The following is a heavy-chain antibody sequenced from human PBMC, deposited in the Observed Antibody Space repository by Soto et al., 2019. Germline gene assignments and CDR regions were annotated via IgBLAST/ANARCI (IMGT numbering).Heavy chain of an antibody. Sequence: GGSLRLSCAASGFTFDTSTLSWVRQTPGKGLEWLSSLSGSSDRTYYADSVKGRFTISRDNSKNTLYLQMSSLRAEDTAVYYCAKYKVGATSNFDYWGQGTLVTVSS. J-gene: IGHJ4*02. V-gene: IGHV3-23*01. D-gene: IGHD1-26*01. CDR2: LSGSSDRT. CDR1: GFTFDTST. CDR3: AKYKVGATSNFDY.